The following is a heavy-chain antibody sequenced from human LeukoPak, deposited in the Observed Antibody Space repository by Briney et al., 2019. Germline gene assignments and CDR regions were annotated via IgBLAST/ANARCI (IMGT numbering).Heavy chain of an antibody. J-gene: IGHJ5*02. V-gene: IGHV4-39*07. CDR1: GGSISSSSYY. CDR3: ARDLGGPSSSSGYSWFDP. D-gene: IGHD6-6*01. CDR2: MYHSGST. Sequence: SETLSLTCTVSGGSISSSSYYWGWIRQPPGKGLEWIGSMYHSGSTYYNPSLNSRVTISVDTSKNQFSLKLSSVTAADTAVYYCARDLGGPSSSSGYSWFDPWGQGTLVTVSS.